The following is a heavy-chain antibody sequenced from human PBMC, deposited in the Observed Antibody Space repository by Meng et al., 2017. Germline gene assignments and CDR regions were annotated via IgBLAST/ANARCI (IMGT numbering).Heavy chain of an antibody. J-gene: IGHJ4*02. V-gene: IGHV3-15*01. Sequence: GGSLRLSCEGSGFTFSNAYMTWVRQVPGKRLEWVGRIKSKPDGKTIDYAAAVKGRFTISRDDSKNTVFLQMNSLKAEDSAVYYCTGHIDYWGQGTLVTVSS. CDR3: TGHIDY. CDR1: GFTFSNAY. CDR2: IKSKPDGKTI.